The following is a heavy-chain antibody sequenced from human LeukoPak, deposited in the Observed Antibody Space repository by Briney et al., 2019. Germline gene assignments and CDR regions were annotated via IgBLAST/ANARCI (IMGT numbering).Heavy chain of an antibody. CDR2: IIPILGIA. V-gene: IGHV1-69*04. CDR1: GYTFTSYG. J-gene: IGHJ3*02. D-gene: IGHD2-2*01. Sequence: EASVKVSCKASGYTFTSYGISWVRQAPGQGLEWMGRIIPILGIANYAQKFQGRVTITADKSTSTAYMELSSLRSEDTAVYYCARVQDIVVVPAGLDIWGQGTMVTVSS. CDR3: ARVQDIVVVPAGLDI.